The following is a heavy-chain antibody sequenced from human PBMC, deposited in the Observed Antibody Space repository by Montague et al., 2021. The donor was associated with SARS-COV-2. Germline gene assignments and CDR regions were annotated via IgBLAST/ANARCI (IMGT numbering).Heavy chain of an antibody. V-gene: IGHV4-59*01. CDR3: ARGRGWLVFDY. Sequence: SETLSLTSTVSGGSISTYYWNWIRQSPGKGLEWIGYVSDSGSTNXNPSLKSRIAISVATSKSQFSLKLTAVTAADTAVYYCARGRGWLVFDYWGQGNLVTDSS. CDR1: GGSISTYY. D-gene: IGHD6-19*01. J-gene: IGHJ4*02. CDR2: VSDSGST.